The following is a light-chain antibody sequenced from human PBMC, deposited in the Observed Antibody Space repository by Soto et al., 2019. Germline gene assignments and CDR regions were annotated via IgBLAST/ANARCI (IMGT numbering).Light chain of an antibody. CDR1: SRDVGNYNY. CDR2: DVS. V-gene: IGLV2-14*03. J-gene: IGLJ1*01. CDR3: SSYTSSTTLYV. Sequence: QSALTQPASVSGSPGQSITISCTGASRDVGNYNYVSWYQQHPGKAPKLIIYDVSNRPSGVSIRFSGSKSGNTASLTISGLQAEDEADYYCSSYTSSTTLYVFGTGTKVT.